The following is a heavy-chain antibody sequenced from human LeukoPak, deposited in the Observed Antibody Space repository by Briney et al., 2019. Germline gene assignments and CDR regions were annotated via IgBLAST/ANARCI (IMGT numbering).Heavy chain of an antibody. Sequence: PSETLSLTCAVYGGPFSGYYWTWIRQPPAKGLEWIGEINHIGSTNYNPSLKSRVNISIDTPKNQLSLRLSSVTAADTAVYYCARGCNSGFPPSKHWGQGTVVTVSS. CDR2: INHIGST. D-gene: IGHD3-10*01. V-gene: IGHV4-34*01. CDR1: GGPFSGYY. J-gene: IGHJ1*01. CDR3: ARGCNSGFPPSKH.